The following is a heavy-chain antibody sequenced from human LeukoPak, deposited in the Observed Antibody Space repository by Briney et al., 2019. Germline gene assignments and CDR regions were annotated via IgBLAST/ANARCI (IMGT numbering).Heavy chain of an antibody. CDR1: GYTFTSYG. CDR3: ARGGYYGSGSYFYYYYYYMDV. Sequence: GASVKVSCKASGYTFTSYGISWVRQAPGQGLEWMGWISAYNGNTNYAQKLQGRVTMTTDTSTSAAYMELRSLRSDDTAVYYCARGGYYGSGSYFYYYYYYMDVWGKGTTVTISS. V-gene: IGHV1-18*01. D-gene: IGHD3-10*01. CDR2: ISAYNGNT. J-gene: IGHJ6*03.